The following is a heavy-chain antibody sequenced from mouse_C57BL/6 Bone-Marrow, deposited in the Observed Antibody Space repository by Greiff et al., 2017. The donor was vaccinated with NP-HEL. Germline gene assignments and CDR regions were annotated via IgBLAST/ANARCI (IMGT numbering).Heavy chain of an antibody. V-gene: IGHV14-4*01. D-gene: IGHD3-3*01. Sequence: EVQLQQSGAELVRPGASVKLSCTASGFNIKDYYMHWVKQRPEQGLEWIGWIDPENGDTKYASKFQGKATITADTSSNTAYLLLRSLTSADAAVYYCTTNATRVYWYFDVWGTGTTVTVSS. CDR1: GFNIKDYY. CDR3: TTNATRVYWYFDV. J-gene: IGHJ1*03. CDR2: IDPENGDT.